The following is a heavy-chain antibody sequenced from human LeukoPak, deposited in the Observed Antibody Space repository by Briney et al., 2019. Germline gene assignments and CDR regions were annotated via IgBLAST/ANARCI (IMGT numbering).Heavy chain of an antibody. J-gene: IGHJ4*02. D-gene: IGHD3-3*01. CDR3: AREIFGARAFEY. V-gene: IGHV4-4*02. Sequence: SETLSLTCAVSGVSISTNTWWGWVRQPPGKGLEWIGEIFHSESTNYNPSLQSRLTISLDKSQNQFSLRLTSMTAADTAVYYCAREIFGARAFEYWGQGILVTVSS. CDR2: IFHSEST. CDR1: GVSISTNTW.